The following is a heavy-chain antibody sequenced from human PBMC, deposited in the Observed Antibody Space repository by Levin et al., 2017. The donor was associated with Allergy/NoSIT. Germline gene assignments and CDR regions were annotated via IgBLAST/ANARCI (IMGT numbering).Heavy chain of an antibody. J-gene: IGHJ6*02. D-gene: IGHD3-10*01. CDR1: GYSFTSYW. V-gene: IGHV5-51*01. CDR3: ARSGHGSGQQYYYYGMDV. CDR2: IYPGDSDT. Sequence: GESLKISCKGSGYSFTSYWIGWVRQMPGKGLEWMGIIYPGDSDTRYSPSFQGQVTISADKSISTAYLQWSSLKASDTAMYYCARSGHGSGQQYYYYGMDVWGQGTTVTVSS.